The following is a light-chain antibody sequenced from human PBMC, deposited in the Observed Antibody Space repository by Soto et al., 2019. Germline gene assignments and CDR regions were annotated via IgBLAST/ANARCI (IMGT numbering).Light chain of an antibody. CDR3: QKYNSVPPT. Sequence: DIQMTQSPSSLSAAVGDSVTITCRTSQDINYYLAWYQQKPGKAPNLLIYSASTLQSGVPSRFSGGGSGTEFTLTISSLQPEEIATYYCQKYNSVPPTFGQGTKVEIK. CDR1: QDINYY. J-gene: IGKJ1*01. V-gene: IGKV1-27*01. CDR2: SAS.